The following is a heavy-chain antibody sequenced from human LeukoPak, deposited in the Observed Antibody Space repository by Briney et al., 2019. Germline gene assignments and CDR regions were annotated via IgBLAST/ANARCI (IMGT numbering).Heavy chain of an antibody. D-gene: IGHD6-13*01. CDR1: GYTFTDYY. CDR2: INPNSGGT. V-gene: IGHV1-2*02. CDR3: ARGIAAGGGRWFDP. Sequence: GASVKVSCKASGYTFTDYYMHWVRQAPGQGLEWMGWINPNSGGTNYAQQFQGRVTMTRDTSISTTYMDLSNLRSDDTAVYYCARGIAAGGGRWFDPWGQGTLVTVSS. J-gene: IGHJ5*02.